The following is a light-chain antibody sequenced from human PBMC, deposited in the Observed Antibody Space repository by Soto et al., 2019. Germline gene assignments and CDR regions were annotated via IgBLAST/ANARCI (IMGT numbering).Light chain of an antibody. CDR3: QQYETFSGT. J-gene: IGKJ1*01. Sequence: DIQMTQSPSTLSGSVGDRVTITCRASQSISSWLAWYQQKPGKAPKLLIYKASSLESGVPSRFSGSGSGTEFTLTISGVQPEDFATYYCQQYETFSGTFGPGTKVDI. CDR2: KAS. CDR1: QSISSW. V-gene: IGKV1-5*03.